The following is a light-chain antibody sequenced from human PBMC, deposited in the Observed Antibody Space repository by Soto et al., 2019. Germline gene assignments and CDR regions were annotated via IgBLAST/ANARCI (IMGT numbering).Light chain of an antibody. V-gene: IGLV2-14*01. J-gene: IGLJ2*01. CDR3: CSSVRNLSFHVL. CDR2: EVS. Sequence: QSALTQPASVSGSPGQSITISCTGTSSDVGGYSYVSWYQQHPGKTPKLMIYEVSNRPSGVSHRFSGSKSGNTASLTISGLQTEDEADYSCCSSVRNLSFHVLFGGGTKVNVL. CDR1: SSDVGGYSY.